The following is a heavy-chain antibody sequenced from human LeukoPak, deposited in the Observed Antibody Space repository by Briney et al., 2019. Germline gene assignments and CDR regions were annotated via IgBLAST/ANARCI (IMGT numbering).Heavy chain of an antibody. CDR2: ISSSSFKI. CDR3: VRDPSYGSSWYYYMDV. CDR1: EFTFVRYA. Sequence: GGSLRLSCAASEFTFVRYAMNWVRQAPRKGLEWVSYISSSSFKIGYADSVKGRFTISRDNSKNSLYLQMDSLRVEDTAVYYCVRDPSYGSSWYYYMDVWGKGTTVTVSS. V-gene: IGHV3-48*04. J-gene: IGHJ6*03. D-gene: IGHD6-13*01.